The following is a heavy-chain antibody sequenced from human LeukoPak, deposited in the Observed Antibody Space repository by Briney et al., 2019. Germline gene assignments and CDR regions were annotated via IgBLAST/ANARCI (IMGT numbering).Heavy chain of an antibody. Sequence: SETLSLTCTVSGGSISSYYWSWIRQPAGKGRQWIGRIYTSGSTNYNPSLKSRVTLSVDTSKDQLSLKVSSVTAADTAVYYCARLSRGAVADYWGQGTLVTVSS. J-gene: IGHJ4*02. CDR3: ARLSRGAVADY. CDR2: IYTSGST. CDR1: GGSISSYY. V-gene: IGHV4-4*07. D-gene: IGHD6-19*01.